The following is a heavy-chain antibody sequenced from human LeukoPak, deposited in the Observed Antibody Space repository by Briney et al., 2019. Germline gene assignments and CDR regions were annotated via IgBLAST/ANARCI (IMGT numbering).Heavy chain of an antibody. J-gene: IGHJ6*02. CDR3: ARDGALGDYYYGMDV. Sequence: ASVKVSCKASGYTFTSYGISWVRRAPGHGLEWMGWINPNSGGTNYAQKFQGRVTMTRDTSISTAYMELSRLRSDDTAVYYCARDGALGDYYYGMDVWGQGTTVTVSS. V-gene: IGHV1-2*02. D-gene: IGHD3-10*01. CDR1: GYTFTSYG. CDR2: INPNSGGT.